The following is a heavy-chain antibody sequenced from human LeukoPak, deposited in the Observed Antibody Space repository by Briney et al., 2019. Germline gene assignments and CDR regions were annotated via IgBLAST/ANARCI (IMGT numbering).Heavy chain of an antibody. J-gene: IGHJ4*02. CDR2: INPSGGST. Sequence: GASVKVSCKASGYTFTSYYMHWVRQAPGQGLEWMGIINPSGGSTSYAQKFQGRVTVTRDTSTSTVYMELSSLRSEDTAVYYCAREDCTNGVCYGGTVDYWGQGTLVTVSS. V-gene: IGHV1-46*01. CDR3: AREDCTNGVCYGGTVDY. CDR1: GYTFTSYY. D-gene: IGHD2-8*01.